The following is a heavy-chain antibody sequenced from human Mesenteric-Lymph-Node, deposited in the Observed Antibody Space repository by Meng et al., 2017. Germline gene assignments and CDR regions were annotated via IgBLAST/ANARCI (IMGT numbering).Heavy chain of an antibody. J-gene: IGHJ5*02. CDR2: SRTKDRSYTT. Sequence: GGSLRLSCAASGFTFSDYLMDWARQAPGKGLEWVGRSRTKDRSYTTEYAASVKGRFTVSRDDSKNSLYLQMNSLKTEDTAVYYCATRIRIRLIGGVPVSFDPWGQGTRVTVSS. V-gene: IGHV3-72*01. CDR3: ATRIRIRLIGGVPVSFDP. CDR1: GFTFSDYL. D-gene: IGHD3-16*01.